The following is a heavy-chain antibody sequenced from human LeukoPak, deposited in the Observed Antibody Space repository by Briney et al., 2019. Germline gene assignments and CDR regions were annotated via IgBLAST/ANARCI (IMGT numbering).Heavy chain of an antibody. J-gene: IGHJ5*02. Sequence: GGSLRLSCAASGFTFSSYEMNWVRQAPGKGLEWVSYISSSGSTIYYADSVKGRFTISRDNAKNSLYLQMNSLRAEDTAVYYCARMAGRYSSGWYPWFDPWGQGTLVTVSS. CDR2: ISSSGSTI. D-gene: IGHD6-19*01. V-gene: IGHV3-48*03. CDR1: GFTFSSYE. CDR3: ARMAGRYSSGWYPWFDP.